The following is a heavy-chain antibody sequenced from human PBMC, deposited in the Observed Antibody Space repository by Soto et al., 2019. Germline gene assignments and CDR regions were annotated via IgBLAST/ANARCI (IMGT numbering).Heavy chain of an antibody. Sequence: GASVKVSCKDSGYTFTGYYMHWVRQVPGQGLEWMGWINPNSGGTNYAQKFQGRVTMTRDTSISTAYMELRRLRSDDTAVYYGARDRKIAGAATGYHGNHLWGQGSTVTVS. V-gene: IGHV1-2*02. CDR1: GYTFTGYY. CDR3: ARDRKIAGAATGYHGNHL. D-gene: IGHD6-19*01. CDR2: INPNSGGT. J-gene: IGHJ6*02.